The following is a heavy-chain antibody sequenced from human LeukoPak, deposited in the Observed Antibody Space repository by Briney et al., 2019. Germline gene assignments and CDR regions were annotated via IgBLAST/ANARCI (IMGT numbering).Heavy chain of an antibody. CDR3: ARSGGGWRLAIDY. J-gene: IGHJ4*02. CDR2: IIPIFGTA. CDR1: GGTFSSYA. V-gene: IGHV1-69*13. Sequence: SVKVSCKASGGTFSSYAISWVRQAPGQGLEWMGGIIPIFGTANYAQKFQGRVTITADESTSTAYMELSSLRSEDTAVYYCARSGGGWRLAIDYWGQGTLVTVSS. D-gene: IGHD2-15*01.